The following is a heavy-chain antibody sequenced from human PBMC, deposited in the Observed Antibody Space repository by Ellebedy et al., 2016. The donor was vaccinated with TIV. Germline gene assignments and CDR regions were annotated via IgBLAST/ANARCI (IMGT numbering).Heavy chain of an antibody. CDR2: INPNSGGT. V-gene: IGHV1-2*02. D-gene: IGHD3-10*01. CDR1: GYTFTGYY. Sequence: ASVKVSCKASGYTFTGYYMHWVRQAPGQGLEWMGWINPNSGGTNYAQKFQGRVTMTRDTSISTAYMELSRLRSDDTAVYYCARRRPNGSGSFHWGQGTLVTVSS. CDR3: ARRRPNGSGSFH. J-gene: IGHJ4*02.